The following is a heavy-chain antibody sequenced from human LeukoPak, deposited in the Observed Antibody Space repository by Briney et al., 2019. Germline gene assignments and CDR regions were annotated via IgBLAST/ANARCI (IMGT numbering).Heavy chain of an antibody. Sequence: ASVKVSCKASGGTFSSYTISWVRQAPGQGLEWMGRIIPILGIANYAQKFQGRVTITADKSTSTAYMELSSLRSEDTAVYYCARGTSSSRGSYYYYGMDVWGQGTTVTVPS. V-gene: IGHV1-69*02. CDR1: GGTFSSYT. D-gene: IGHD6-13*01. CDR2: IIPILGIA. J-gene: IGHJ6*02. CDR3: ARGTSSSRGSYYYYGMDV.